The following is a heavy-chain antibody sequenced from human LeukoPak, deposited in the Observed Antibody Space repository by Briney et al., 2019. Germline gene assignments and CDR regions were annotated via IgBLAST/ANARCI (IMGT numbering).Heavy chain of an antibody. Sequence: GGSLRLSCAASGFTFGSYSMNWVRQAPGKGLEWVSSISSSSSYIYYADSVKGRFTISRDNAKNSLYLQMNSLRAEDTAVYYCARAPSSSLYYFDYWGQGTLVTVSS. V-gene: IGHV3-21*01. CDR3: ARAPSSSLYYFDY. CDR1: GFTFGSYS. CDR2: ISSSSSYI. J-gene: IGHJ4*02.